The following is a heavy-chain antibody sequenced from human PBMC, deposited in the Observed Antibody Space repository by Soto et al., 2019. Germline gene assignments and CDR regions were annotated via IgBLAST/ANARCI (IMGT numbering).Heavy chain of an antibody. V-gene: IGHV3-9*01. J-gene: IGHJ4*02. CDR3: AKDLLWFGESSYYFDY. CDR2: ISWNSGSI. D-gene: IGHD3-10*01. Sequence: EVQLVESGGGLVQPGRSLRLSCAASGFTFDDYAMHWVRQAPGKRLEWVSGISWNSGSIGYADSVKGRFTISRDNAKNSLYLQMNSLRAEDTALYYCAKDLLWFGESSYYFDYWGQGTLVTVSS. CDR1: GFTFDDYA.